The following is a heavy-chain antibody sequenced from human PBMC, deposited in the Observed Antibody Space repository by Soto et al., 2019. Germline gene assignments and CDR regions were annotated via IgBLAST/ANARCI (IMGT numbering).Heavy chain of an antibody. J-gene: IGHJ4*02. CDR1: GFTFSSYG. CDR3: AKGLGGYSYGSPLDY. Sequence: QVQLVESGGGVVQPGRSLRLSCAASGFTFSSYGMHWVRQAPGKGLEWVAVISYDGSNKYYADSVKGRFTISRDNSKNTLYLQMNSLRAEDTAVYYCAKGLGGYSYGSPLDYWGQGTLVTVSS. D-gene: IGHD5-18*01. CDR2: ISYDGSNK. V-gene: IGHV3-30*18.